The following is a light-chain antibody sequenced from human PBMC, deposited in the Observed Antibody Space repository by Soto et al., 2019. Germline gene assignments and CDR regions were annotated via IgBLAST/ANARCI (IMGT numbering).Light chain of an antibody. CDR1: ESVRRN. CDR3: QQYEIWPRT. V-gene: IGKV3-15*01. J-gene: IGKJ1*01. CDR2: ATS. Sequence: EVVMTQSPDTLSVSPGERATLSCRASESVRRNLAWYQQKPGQAPRLLIYATSTRATGIAPRFSGSGSGTEFSLTISSLESEDFAVYYCQQYEIWPRTFGQGTKVEIK.